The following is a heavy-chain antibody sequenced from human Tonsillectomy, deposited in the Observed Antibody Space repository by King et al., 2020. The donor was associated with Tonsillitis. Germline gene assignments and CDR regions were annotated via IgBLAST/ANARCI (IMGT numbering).Heavy chain of an antibody. D-gene: IGHD6-19*01. J-gene: IGHJ3*02. Sequence: QLVQSGAEVKKPGSSVKVSCKASGGTFSSFAISWVRQAPGQGLEWMGRIIPILGIANYAPKFQGRVTITADKSTSTAYMELSSLRSDDTAVYYCARGGFGVAGSAAFDIWGQGTMVTVSS. CDR1: GGTFSSFA. CDR2: IIPILGIA. V-gene: IGHV1-69*09. CDR3: ARGGFGVAGSAAFDI.